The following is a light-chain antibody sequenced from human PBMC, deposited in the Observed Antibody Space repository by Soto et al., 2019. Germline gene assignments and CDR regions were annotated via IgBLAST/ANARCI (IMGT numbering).Light chain of an antibody. J-gene: IGKJ2*01. CDR3: QQYGSSPMST. CDR1: QSVSSSY. Sequence: EIVLTQSPGTLSLSPGERATLSCRASQSVSSSYLAWYQQKPGQAPRLLIYGASSRAAGIPDRFSGSGSGTDFTLTISRLETEDFGVYYCQQYGSSPMSTFGQGTKLEI. V-gene: IGKV3-20*01. CDR2: GAS.